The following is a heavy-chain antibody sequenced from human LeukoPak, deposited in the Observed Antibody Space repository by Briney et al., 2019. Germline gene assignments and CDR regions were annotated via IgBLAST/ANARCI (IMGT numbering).Heavy chain of an antibody. CDR2: ISSSSTYI. J-gene: IGHJ4*02. D-gene: IGHD2-8*01. Sequence: PGGSLRLSCAASGFTFSTYSMNWVRQAPGKGLEWVSSISSSSTYIFYADSVRGRFTISRDNAKNSLYLQMDSLRAEDTAVYYYARDGSHKYEVVGYDWGQGTLVTVSS. V-gene: IGHV3-21*01. CDR1: GFTFSTYS. CDR3: ARDGSHKYEVVGYD.